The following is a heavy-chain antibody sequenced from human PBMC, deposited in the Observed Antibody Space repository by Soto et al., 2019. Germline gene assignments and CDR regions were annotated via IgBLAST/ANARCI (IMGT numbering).Heavy chain of an antibody. V-gene: IGHV4-30-2*01. CDR2: MYHSGTF. Sequence: SETLSLTCTVSGGSISSGAYSWSWIRQPPGGGLEWIGYMYHSGTFLKSPSLKTRLTMSLDMSKNQLSLTLNSMTAADTAVYYCARAQFYSGSGNYNNLMFDAWGQGIQVTVSS. D-gene: IGHD3-10*01. CDR1: GGSISSGAYS. CDR3: ARAQFYSGSGNYNNLMFDA. J-gene: IGHJ5*02.